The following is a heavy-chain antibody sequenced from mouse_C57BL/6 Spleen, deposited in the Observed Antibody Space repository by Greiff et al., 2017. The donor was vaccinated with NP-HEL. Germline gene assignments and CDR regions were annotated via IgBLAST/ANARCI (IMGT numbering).Heavy chain of an antibody. V-gene: IGHV1-59*01. CDR3: ARRGDGSGYWYFDA. D-gene: IGHD1-1*01. Sequence: VQLQQPGAELVRPGTSVKLSCKASGYTFTSYWMHWVKQRPGQGLEWIGVIDPSDSYTNYNQKFKGKATLTVDTSSSTAYMQLSSLTSEDSAVYYCARRGDGSGYWYFDAWGTGTTVTVSS. CDR1: GYTFTSYW. CDR2: IDPSDSYT. J-gene: IGHJ1*03.